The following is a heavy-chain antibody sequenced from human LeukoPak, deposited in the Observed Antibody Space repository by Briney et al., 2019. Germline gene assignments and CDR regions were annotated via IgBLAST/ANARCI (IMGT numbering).Heavy chain of an antibody. V-gene: IGHV3-66*04. CDR3: AKRGVVIWVILVGFHKEAYYFDS. D-gene: IGHD3-22*01. J-gene: IGHJ4*02. Sequence: GGSLRLSCAASGFTVSSNYMSWVRQAPGKGLEWVSVIYSGGSTYYADSVKGRFTISRDNSKNTLYLQMNSLRAEDTAVYFCAKRGVVIWVILVGFHKEAYYFDSWGQGALVTVSS. CDR2: IYSGGST. CDR1: GFTVSSNY.